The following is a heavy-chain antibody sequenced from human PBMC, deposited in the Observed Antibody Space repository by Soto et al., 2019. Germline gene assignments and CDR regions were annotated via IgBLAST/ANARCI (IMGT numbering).Heavy chain of an antibody. CDR2: FDPEDGET. J-gene: IGHJ6*02. CDR3: ATGHFLTGYYNYYGMDV. D-gene: IGHD3-9*01. CDR1: GYTLTELS. V-gene: IGHV1-24*01. Sequence: ASVKVSCKVSGYTLTELSMHWVRQAPGKGLEWMGGFDPEDGETIYAQKFQGRVTTTEDTSTDTAYMELSSLRSEDTAVYYCATGHFLTGYYNYYGMDVWGQGTTVTVSS.